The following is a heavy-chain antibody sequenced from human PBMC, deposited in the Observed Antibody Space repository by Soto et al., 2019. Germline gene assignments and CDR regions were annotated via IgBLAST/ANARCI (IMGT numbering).Heavy chain of an antibody. CDR3: ARGSRGYSYGASPQGS. Sequence: PSETPSLTCTVSGGSISSGDYYWSWIRQPPGKGLEWIGYIYYSGSTYYNPSLKSRVTISVDTSKNQFSLKLSSVTAADTAVYYCARGSRGYSYGASPQGSWGQGTLGTVSS. V-gene: IGHV4-30-4*01. CDR1: GGSISSGDYY. CDR2: IYYSGST. D-gene: IGHD5-18*01. J-gene: IGHJ5*02.